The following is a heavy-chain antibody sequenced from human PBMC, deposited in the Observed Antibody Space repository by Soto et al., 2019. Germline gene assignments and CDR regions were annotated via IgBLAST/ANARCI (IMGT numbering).Heavy chain of an antibody. J-gene: IGHJ6*02. CDR2: VSANNGHT. Sequence: ASVKVSCKASGFTFSNYGLNWVRQAPGQGLEWMGWVSANNGHTNYAQNLQGRVSMTTDTSTSTAYMELRGLKFDDTAVYYCARDIESVTAKHFFYYYAMDVWGQGTTVTVSS. CDR3: ARDIESVTAKHFFYYYAMDV. CDR1: GFTFSNYG. V-gene: IGHV1-18*01. D-gene: IGHD2-8*01.